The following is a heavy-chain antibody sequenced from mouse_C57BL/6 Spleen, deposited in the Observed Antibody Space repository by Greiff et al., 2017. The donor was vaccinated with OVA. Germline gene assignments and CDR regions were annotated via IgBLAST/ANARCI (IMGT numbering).Heavy chain of an antibody. Sequence: EVHLVESGAELVKPGASVKLSCTASGFNIKDYYMHWVKQRTEQGLEWIGRIDPEDGETKYAPKFQGKATITADTSSNTAYLQLSSLTSEDTAVYYCAAYYSNYDYFDYWGQGTTLTVSS. CDR3: AAYYSNYDYFDY. V-gene: IGHV14-2*01. D-gene: IGHD2-5*01. CDR2: IDPEDGET. J-gene: IGHJ2*01. CDR1: GFNIKDYY.